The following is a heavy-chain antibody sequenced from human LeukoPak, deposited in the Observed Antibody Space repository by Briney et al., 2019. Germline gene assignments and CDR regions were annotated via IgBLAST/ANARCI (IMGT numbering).Heavy chain of an antibody. CDR2: IYYSGST. V-gene: IGHV4-59*01. D-gene: IGHD3-10*01. J-gene: IGHJ4*02. CDR3: ARDGYYGSGSYLN. CDR1: GGSISSYY. Sequence: PSETLSLTCTVSGGSISSYYWSWIRQPPGKGLEWIGYIYYSGSTNYNPSLESRVTISLDTSKNQFSLKLSSVTAADTALYYCARDGYYGSGSYLNWGQGTLVIVSS.